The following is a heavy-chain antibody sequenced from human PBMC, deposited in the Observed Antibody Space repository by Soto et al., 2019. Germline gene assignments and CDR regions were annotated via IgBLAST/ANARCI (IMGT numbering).Heavy chain of an antibody. Sequence: QVQLQESGPGLVKPSQTLSLTCTVSGGSISRGGYYWSWIRQHPGKGLEWIGYIYYSGSTYYNPSLKSRVTISVDTSKNQFSLKLSSVTAADTAVYYCASQANSGGDFEYWGQGTLVTVSS. CDR1: GGSISRGGYY. V-gene: IGHV4-31*03. CDR3: ASQANSGGDFEY. D-gene: IGHD3-16*01. CDR2: IYYSGST. J-gene: IGHJ4*02.